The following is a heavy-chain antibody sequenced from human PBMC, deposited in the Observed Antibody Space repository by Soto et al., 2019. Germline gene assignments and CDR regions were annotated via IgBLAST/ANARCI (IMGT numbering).Heavy chain of an antibody. D-gene: IGHD3-10*01. Sequence: PGGSLRLSCAASGFTFSSYEMNWVRQAPGKGLEWVSYISSSGSTIYYADSVKGRFTISRDNAKNSLYLQMNSLRAEDTAVYYCATRYYYGSGSSSPRDNWFDPWGQGTLVTVS. CDR3: ATRYYYGSGSSSPRDNWFDP. V-gene: IGHV3-48*03. CDR2: ISSSGSTI. CDR1: GFTFSSYE. J-gene: IGHJ5*02.